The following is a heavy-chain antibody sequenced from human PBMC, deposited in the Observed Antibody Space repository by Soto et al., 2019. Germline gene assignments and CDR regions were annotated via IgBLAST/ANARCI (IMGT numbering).Heavy chain of an antibody. V-gene: IGHV5-51*01. Sequence: PGESLKISCKVSGYNFNNYWIAWVRQRPGTGLEWMGIIYPGDSDTTYNPSFQGQVTISADKSINTVYLQWSSLKASDTATYYCARLGFDYDFLSGYYNVHHYYGIDVWGQGTTVTVSS. J-gene: IGHJ6*02. D-gene: IGHD3-3*01. CDR2: IYPGDSDT. CDR1: GYNFNNYW. CDR3: ARLGFDYDFLSGYYNVHHYYGIDV.